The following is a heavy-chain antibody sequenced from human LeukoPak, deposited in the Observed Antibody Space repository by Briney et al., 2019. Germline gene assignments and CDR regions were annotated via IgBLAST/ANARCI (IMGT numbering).Heavy chain of an antibody. CDR3: ARDLCSFSNCTNNWIDH. CDR1: GDSVSINSAA. CDR2: TYDRSKCYN. Sequence: SQTLSLTSAISGDSVSINSAAGNWIRQSPSRGLEWLGRTYDRSKCYNDYAISVRSRITINPDTSKNQFSLQLHSVTPEDTAVYYCARDLCSFSNCTNNWIDHWGQGTLVTVSS. V-gene: IGHV6-1*01. J-gene: IGHJ5*02. D-gene: IGHD1-1*01.